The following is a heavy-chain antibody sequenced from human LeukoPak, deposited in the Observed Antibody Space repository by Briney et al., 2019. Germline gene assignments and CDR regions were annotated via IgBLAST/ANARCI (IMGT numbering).Heavy chain of an antibody. J-gene: IGHJ4*02. CDR3: ARGGGIAPGDFEH. CDR1: GGTFSSYA. Sequence: SVKVSCKASGGTFSSYAISWVRQAPGQGLEWMGGIIPIFGTANYAQKFQGRVTITADKSTSTAYMELRNLRSDDTAVYYCARGGGIAPGDFEHWGQGTLVTVSS. V-gene: IGHV1-69*06. D-gene: IGHD6-25*01. CDR2: IIPIFGTA.